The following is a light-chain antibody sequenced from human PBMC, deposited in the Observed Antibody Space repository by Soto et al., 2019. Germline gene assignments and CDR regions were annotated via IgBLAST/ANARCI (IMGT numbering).Light chain of an antibody. CDR2: CAS. Sequence: EIVMTQSPATLSVSPGERATLSCRASQSVSSNLAWYQQKHGQAPRLHISCASTSATRIPARFSGSGSGINLTLTSIKLQAEDFASYYCQQCTSYSFGQGTKVDIK. J-gene: IGKJ1*01. CDR3: QQCTSYS. V-gene: IGKV3-15*01. CDR1: QSVSSN.